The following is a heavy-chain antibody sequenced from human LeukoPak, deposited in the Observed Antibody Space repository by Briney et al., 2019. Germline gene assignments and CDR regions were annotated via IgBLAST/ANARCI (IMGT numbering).Heavy chain of an antibody. CDR1: GFLFSDSA. CDR3: NRPGHGFDLWSGYFSY. CDR2: IRGKANNHAT. V-gene: IGHV3-73*01. Sequence: PGGSLRLSCVASGFLFSDSAIHWVRQAAGKGLEWVGRIRGKANNHATAYAASVKDRFTISRDDSGYTAYLQMNSLEIEDTAVYFCNRPGHGFDLWSGYFSYWGQGALLGVSS. D-gene: IGHD3-3*01. J-gene: IGHJ1*01.